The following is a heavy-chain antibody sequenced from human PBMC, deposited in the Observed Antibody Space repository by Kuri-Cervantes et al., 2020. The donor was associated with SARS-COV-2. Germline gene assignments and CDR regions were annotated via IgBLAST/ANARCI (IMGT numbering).Heavy chain of an antibody. Sequence: GGSLRLSCAASGLTFSGHWIHWVRQAPGKGLVWVSRINPDGSYTNNADSVKGRFTLSRDNSKNTLYLQMNSLRAEDTAVYYCARSVKGRITMIVVASHDYWYFDLWGRGTLVTVSS. CDR3: ARSVKGRITMIVVASHDYWYFDL. J-gene: IGHJ2*01. V-gene: IGHV3-74*01. CDR2: INPDGSYT. CDR1: GLTFSGHW. D-gene: IGHD3-22*01.